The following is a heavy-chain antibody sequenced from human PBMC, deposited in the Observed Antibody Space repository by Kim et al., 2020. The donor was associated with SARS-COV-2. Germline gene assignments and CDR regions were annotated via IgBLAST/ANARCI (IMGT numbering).Heavy chain of an antibody. Sequence: GGSLRLSCAASGFTFSSYGMHWVRQAPGKGLEWVAVISYDGSNKYYADSVKGRFTISRDNSKNTLYLQMNSLRAEDTAVYYCAKDQGDIVLMVYAIHYYYGMDVWGQGTTVTVSS. CDR3: AKDQGDIVLMVYAIHYYYGMDV. CDR2: ISYDGSNK. D-gene: IGHD2-8*01. CDR1: GFTFSSYG. J-gene: IGHJ6*02. V-gene: IGHV3-30*18.